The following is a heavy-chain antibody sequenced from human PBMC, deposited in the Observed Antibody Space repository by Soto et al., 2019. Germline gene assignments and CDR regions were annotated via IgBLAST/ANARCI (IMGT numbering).Heavy chain of an antibody. CDR2: ISGYNGDT. CDR3: ARGGTPIDY. CDR1: GYTFTNCG. V-gene: IGHV1-18*01. J-gene: IGHJ4*02. Sequence: ASVKFSCKASGYTFTNCGISWVRQAPGQGLECMVWISGYNGDTNYXXNFQGRVXXTADTSRSIAXVELRXVRSDDTAVYYCARGGTPIDYWCQGTLVTVSS. D-gene: IGHD3-16*01.